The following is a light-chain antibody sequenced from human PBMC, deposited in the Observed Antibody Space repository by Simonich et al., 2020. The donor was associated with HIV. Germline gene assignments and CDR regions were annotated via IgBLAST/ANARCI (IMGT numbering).Light chain of an antibody. CDR2: WES. J-gene: IGKJ1*01. V-gene: IGKV4-1*01. CDR3: QQYYSTPQT. Sequence: DIVMTQSPESMAVSLGESDTITCKSSQSVLSSSNNKNYLAWYQKKPGQPPNLLFYWESTRESGVPDRFSGSGSGTDFTLTINSLQAEDVAVYYCQQYYSTPQTFGQGTKVEIK. CDR1: QSVLSSSNNKNY.